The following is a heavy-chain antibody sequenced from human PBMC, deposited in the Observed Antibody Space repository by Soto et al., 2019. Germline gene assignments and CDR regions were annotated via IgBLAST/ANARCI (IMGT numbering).Heavy chain of an antibody. Sequence: ASVKVSFKASGYTFTSYGISWVRQAPGQGLEWMGWISAYNGNTNYAQKLQGRVTMTTDTSTSTAYMELRSLRSDDTAVYYCARDVYDFWSGYKNWFDPWGQGTLVTVSS. V-gene: IGHV1-18*01. CDR3: ARDVYDFWSGYKNWFDP. CDR1: GYTFTSYG. J-gene: IGHJ5*02. CDR2: ISAYNGNT. D-gene: IGHD3-3*01.